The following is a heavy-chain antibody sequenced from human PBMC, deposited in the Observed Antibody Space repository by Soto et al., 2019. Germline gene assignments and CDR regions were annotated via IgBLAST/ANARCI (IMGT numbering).Heavy chain of an antibody. J-gene: IGHJ3*02. Sequence: SETLSLTCTVSGGSVSSGSYYWSWIRQPPGKGLEWIGYIYYSGSTNYNPSLKSRVTISVDTSKNQFSLKLSSVTAADTAVYYCARESNEVDAFDIWAQGTMVTVSS. CDR1: GGSVSSGSYY. D-gene: IGHD1-1*01. V-gene: IGHV4-61*01. CDR3: ARESNEVDAFDI. CDR2: IYYSGST.